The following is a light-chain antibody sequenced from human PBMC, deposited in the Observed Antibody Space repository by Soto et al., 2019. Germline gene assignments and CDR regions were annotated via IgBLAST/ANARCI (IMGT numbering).Light chain of an antibody. CDR3: LQGYSSRPT. V-gene: IGKV1-39*01. Sequence: IQITPSPSSLSASVEDTVILNCRARKSISNHLNWYPQKQGKAPKLLICASCSLERGVPSRFSGSRSETDFTLTISSLQPEDFATYYCLQGYSSRPTVGQGTKVDIK. CDR2: ASC. J-gene: IGKJ1*01. CDR1: KSISNH.